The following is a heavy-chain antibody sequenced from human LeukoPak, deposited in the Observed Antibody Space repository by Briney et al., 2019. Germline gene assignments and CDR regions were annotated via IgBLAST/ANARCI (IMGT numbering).Heavy chain of an antibody. J-gene: IGHJ5*02. CDR3: ARDRGDLGVPAVFDP. CDR1: GGSISSSNYY. D-gene: IGHD2-2*01. CDR2: IYHSGST. V-gene: IGHV4-39*07. Sequence: SETLSLTCTVSGGSISSSNYYWGWIRQPPGKGLEWIGSIYHSGSTYYNPSLKSRVTISVDTSKNQFSLKLSSVTAADTAVYYCARDRGDLGVPAVFDPWGQGTLVTVSS.